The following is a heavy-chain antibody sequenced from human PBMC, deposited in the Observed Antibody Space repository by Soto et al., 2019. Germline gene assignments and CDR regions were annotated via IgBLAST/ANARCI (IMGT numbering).Heavy chain of an antibody. CDR2: IIPMFGTS. Sequence: SVKVSCKASGGTFSGYAISWVRQAPGQGLEWMGEIIPMFGTSNYAQKFQGRVTITADESTSTVYMELSRLRSDDTAVYYCARGGVEDGFDPWGQGTLVTVSS. CDR3: ARGGVEDGFDP. D-gene: IGHD3-3*01. V-gene: IGHV1-69*13. CDR1: GGTFSGYA. J-gene: IGHJ5*02.